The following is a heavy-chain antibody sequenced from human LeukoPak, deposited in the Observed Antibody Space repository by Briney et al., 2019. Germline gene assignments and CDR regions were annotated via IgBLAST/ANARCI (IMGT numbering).Heavy chain of an antibody. Sequence: SVKVSCKASGFTFTSSAMQWVRQARGQRLEWIRWIVVGSGNTNYAQKFQERVTITRDMSTSTAYMELSSLRSEDTAVYYCAARDGYNLYYFDYWGQGTLVTVSS. D-gene: IGHD5-24*01. CDR2: IVVGSGNT. CDR3: AARDGYNLYYFDY. V-gene: IGHV1-58*02. CDR1: GFTFTSSA. J-gene: IGHJ4*02.